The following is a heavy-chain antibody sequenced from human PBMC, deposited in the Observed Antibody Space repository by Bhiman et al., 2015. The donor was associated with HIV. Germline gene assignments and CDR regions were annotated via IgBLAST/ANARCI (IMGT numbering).Heavy chain of an antibody. V-gene: IGHV3-9*01. CDR1: GFIFDDYA. CDR3: ARRFNWNFDY. CDR2: ITWNSGSI. J-gene: IGHJ4*02. D-gene: IGHD1-20*01. Sequence: EVQLVESGGGLVQPGRSLRLSCAASGFIFDDYAMHWVRQPPGKGLEWVSGITWNSGSIGYADSVKGRFTISRDNAKNSLSLQMNSLRAEDTAIYYCARRFNWNFDYWGQGTRGHRLL.